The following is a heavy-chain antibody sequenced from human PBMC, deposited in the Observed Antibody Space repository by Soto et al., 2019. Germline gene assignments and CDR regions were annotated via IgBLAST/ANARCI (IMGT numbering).Heavy chain of an antibody. Sequence: PGESLKISCKGSGYSFTSYWIGWVRQMPGKGLEWMGIIYPGDSDTRYSPSFQGQVTMSADKSISTAYLQWSSLKASDTAMYYCARKYCITSTCARSGFDIWRQGTMVTVSS. J-gene: IGHJ3*02. D-gene: IGHD2-2*01. CDR1: GYSFTSYW. CDR2: IYPGDSDT. CDR3: ARKYCITSTCARSGFDI. V-gene: IGHV5-51*01.